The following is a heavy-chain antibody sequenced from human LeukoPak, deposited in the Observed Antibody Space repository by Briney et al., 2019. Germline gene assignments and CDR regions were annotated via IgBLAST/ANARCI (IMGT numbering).Heavy chain of an antibody. Sequence: SGPTLVNPTQTLTLTCTFSGFSLSTSGVGVGWIRQPPGKALEWLALIYWNDDKRYSPSLKSRLTITKDASKNQVVLTMTNMDPVDTATYYCAHYSGTYSNFDYWGQGTLVTVSS. J-gene: IGHJ4*02. V-gene: IGHV2-5*01. CDR3: AHYSGTYSNFDY. CDR2: IYWNDDK. D-gene: IGHD1-26*01. CDR1: GFSLSTSGVG.